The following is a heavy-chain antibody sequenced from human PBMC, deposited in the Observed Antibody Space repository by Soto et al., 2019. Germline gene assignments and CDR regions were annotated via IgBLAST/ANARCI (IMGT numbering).Heavy chain of an antibody. CDR3: ARDRGAGLLWFGEFRDAFDI. Sequence: GGSLRLSCAASGFTFSSYWMSWVRQAPGKGLEWVANIKQDGSEKYYVDSVKGRFTISRDNAKNSLYLQMNSLRAEDTAVYYCARDRGAGLLWFGEFRDAFDIWGQGTMVTVSS. CDR1: GFTFSSYW. V-gene: IGHV3-7*01. CDR2: IKQDGSEK. D-gene: IGHD3-10*01. J-gene: IGHJ3*02.